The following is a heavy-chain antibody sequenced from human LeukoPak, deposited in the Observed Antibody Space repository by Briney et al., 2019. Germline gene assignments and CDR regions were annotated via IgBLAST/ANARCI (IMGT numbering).Heavy chain of an antibody. CDR3: VRDKVAGPTVFDY. CDR1: GFSFSSYW. CDR2: INQDGSER. V-gene: IGHV3-7*01. D-gene: IGHD2-15*01. J-gene: IGHJ4*02. Sequence: PGGSLRLSCAASGFSFSSYWMSWVRQAPGKGLEWVANINQDGSERHSVDSVKGRFTISRDNAKNSLYLQMNSLRAEDTAVYYCVRDKVAGPTVFDYWGQGTLATVSS.